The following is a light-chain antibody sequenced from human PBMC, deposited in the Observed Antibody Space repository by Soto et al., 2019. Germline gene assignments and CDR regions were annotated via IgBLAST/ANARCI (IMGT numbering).Light chain of an antibody. J-gene: IGLJ3*02. CDR3: SSYTSGSTWV. CDR2: DVS. V-gene: IGLV2-14*01. Sequence: QSALTQPASVSGSPGQSITISCTGTSSDVGGYNYVSWYQQHPGKAPKFMIYDVSNRPSGVSNRFSGSKSGNTASLTISGLQAEDEADYYCSSYTSGSTWVFGGVTKVTVL. CDR1: SSDVGGYNY.